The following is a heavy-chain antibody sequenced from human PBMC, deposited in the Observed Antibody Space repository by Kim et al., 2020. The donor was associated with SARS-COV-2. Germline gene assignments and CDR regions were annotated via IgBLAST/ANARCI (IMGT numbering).Heavy chain of an antibody. J-gene: IGHJ3*02. CDR3: ASPYDSSAFDI. CDR1: GFTVSSNY. CDR2: IYSGGST. Sequence: GGSLRLSCAASGFTVSSNYITWVRQAPGKGLEWVSVIYSGGSTYYADSVKGRFTISRDNSKNTLYLQMNSLRAEDTAVYYCASPYDSSAFDIWGQGTMVT. V-gene: IGHV3-66*01. D-gene: IGHD3-22*01.